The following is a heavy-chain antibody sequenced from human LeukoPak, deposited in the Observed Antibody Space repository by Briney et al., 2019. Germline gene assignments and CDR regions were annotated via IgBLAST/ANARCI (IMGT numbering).Heavy chain of an antibody. CDR1: GGSFSSYA. Sequence: SVKVSCKASGGSFSSYAISWVRQAPGQGLAWMGRIIPILGIANYAQKFQGRVTITADKSTSTAYMELSSLRSEDTAVYYCARVSSNSRGDYFDYWGQGTLVTVSS. CDR3: ARVSSNSRGDYFDY. D-gene: IGHD7-27*01. V-gene: IGHV1-69*04. J-gene: IGHJ4*02. CDR2: IIPILGIA.